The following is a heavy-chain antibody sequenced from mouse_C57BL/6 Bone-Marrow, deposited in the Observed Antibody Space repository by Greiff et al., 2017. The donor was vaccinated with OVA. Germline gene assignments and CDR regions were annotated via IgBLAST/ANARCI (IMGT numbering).Heavy chain of an antibody. V-gene: IGHV1-20*01. CDR1: GYSFTGYF. J-gene: IGHJ2*01. Sequence: VQLQQSGPELVKPGDSVKISCKASGYSFTGYFMNWVMQSHGKSLEWIGRINPYNGDTFYNQKFKGKATLTVDKSSSTAHMELRSLTSEDSAVYYCARSTHDGYYEGFDYWGQGTTLTVSS. CDR2: INPYNGDT. D-gene: IGHD2-3*01. CDR3: ARSTHDGYYEGFDY.